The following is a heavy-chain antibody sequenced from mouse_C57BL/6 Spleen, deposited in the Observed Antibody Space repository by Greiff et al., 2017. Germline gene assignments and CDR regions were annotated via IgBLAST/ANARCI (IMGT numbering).Heavy chain of an antibody. J-gene: IGHJ4*01. CDR3: ARRTVVETSYAMDN. D-gene: IGHD1-1*01. CDR1: GYTFTDYF. Sequence: VKLVESGPELVKPGASVMISCKASGYTFTDYFINWVKQRPGQGLEWIGWIFPGSGSTYYNEKFKGKATLIVDKSSSTAYMLLSSLTSEDSAVYFCARRTVVETSYAMDNWGQGTSVTDSS. V-gene: IGHV1-75*01. CDR2: IFPGSGST.